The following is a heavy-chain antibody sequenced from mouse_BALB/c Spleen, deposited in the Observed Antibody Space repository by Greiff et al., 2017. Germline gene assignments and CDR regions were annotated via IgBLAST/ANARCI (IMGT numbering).Heavy chain of an antibody. CDR2: ISYSGST. V-gene: IGHV3-8*02. Sequence: VQLKESGPSLVKPSQTLSLTCSVTGDSITSGYWNWIRKFPGNKLEYMGYISYSGSTYYNPSLKSRISITRDTSKNQYYLQLNSVTTEDTATYYCATVAYYGTYYYAMDYWGQGTSVTVSS. D-gene: IGHD2-10*01. CDR1: GDSITSGY. CDR3: ATVAYYGTYYYAMDY. J-gene: IGHJ4*01.